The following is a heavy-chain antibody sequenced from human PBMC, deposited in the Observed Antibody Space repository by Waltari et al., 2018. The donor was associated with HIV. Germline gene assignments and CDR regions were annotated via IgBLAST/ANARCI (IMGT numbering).Heavy chain of an antibody. D-gene: IGHD3-16*01. CDR3: ARLRFHSLYYFDS. CDR1: GASISSSSYY. Sequence: PSETLSLTCSVSGASISSSSYYWAWIRQPPGKGLEWIGAIYYSGTAYYNPSVKSRVSASLDASKNELSLKLTSVTATDTALYYCARLRFHSLYYFDSWGPGILVTVSS. V-gene: IGHV4-39*01. CDR2: IYYSGTA. J-gene: IGHJ4*02.